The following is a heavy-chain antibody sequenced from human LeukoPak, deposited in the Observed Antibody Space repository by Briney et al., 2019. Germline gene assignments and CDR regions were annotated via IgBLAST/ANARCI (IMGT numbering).Heavy chain of an antibody. CDR3: TRRMATTGRYYFDY. Sequence: SETLSLTCAVYGGSFSGYYWSWIRQPPGKGLEWIGYISYSGTTYYNASLKSRLTISRDTSKNQFSLKLSSVTAADTAMYYCTRRMATTGRYYFDYWGQGTLVTVSS. CDR2: ISYSGTT. V-gene: IGHV4-30-4*08. D-gene: IGHD1-1*01. J-gene: IGHJ4*02. CDR1: GGSFSGYY.